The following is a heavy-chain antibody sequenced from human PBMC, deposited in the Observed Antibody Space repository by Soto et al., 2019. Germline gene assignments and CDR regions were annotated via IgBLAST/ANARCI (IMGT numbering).Heavy chain of an antibody. V-gene: IGHV1-69*13. Sequence: ASVRVSCNASGGTFSSYAISWLLQSPGQGLEWMGGIIPIFGTANYAQKFQGRVTITADESTSTAYMELSSLRSEDTAVYYCASFSGYYPGHPDYWGQGTLVTV. CDR1: GGTFSSYA. CDR3: ASFSGYYPGHPDY. CDR2: IIPIFGTA. D-gene: IGHD3-22*01. J-gene: IGHJ4*02.